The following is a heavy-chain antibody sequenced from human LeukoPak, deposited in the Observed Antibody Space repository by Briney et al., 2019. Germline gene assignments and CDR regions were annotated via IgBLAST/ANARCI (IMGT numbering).Heavy chain of an antibody. D-gene: IGHD3-3*01. CDR3: ARRYDFGSSYFASPGWYFDY. CDR2: IYYSGTT. V-gene: IGHV4-59*01. Sequence: SETLSLTRSVSRGSITHYYWSWIRQPPGKGLEWIGYIYYSGTTKYNPSLESRVTVSVDTSKNQFSLKLSSVTAADTAVYYCARRYDFGSSYFASPGWYFDYWGRGSLVTVSS. CDR1: RGSITHYY. J-gene: IGHJ4*02.